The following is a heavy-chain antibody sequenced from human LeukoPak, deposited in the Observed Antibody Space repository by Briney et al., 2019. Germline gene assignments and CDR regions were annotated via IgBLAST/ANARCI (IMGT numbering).Heavy chain of an antibody. V-gene: IGHV1-8*01. CDR3: ARGPPNWGYDY. CDR2: MSPNSGDT. CDR1: GYTFTSYE. D-gene: IGHD7-27*01. J-gene: IGHJ4*02. Sequence: ASVKVSCKASGYTFTSYEFNWVGQATGQRPEWMGWMSPNSGDTGYAQKFQDRVTMTRNTSISTAYMELSSLRSDDTAVYYCARGPPNWGYDYWGPGTLVTVSS.